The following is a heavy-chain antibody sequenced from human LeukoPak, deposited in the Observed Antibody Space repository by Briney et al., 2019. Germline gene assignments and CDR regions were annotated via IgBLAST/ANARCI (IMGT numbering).Heavy chain of an antibody. D-gene: IGHD6-13*01. J-gene: IGHJ1*01. CDR3: ANAIASAGAQYFQL. V-gene: IGHV1-46*01. Sequence: GASVKVSCKPSGYTFTSYNMHWVREAPGQGPEWMGIIYTSDGSARYAQKFQGRVTMTRDTSTGTVYMELSSLRSEDTAVYYCANAIASAGAQYFQLGGQGTLVSASS. CDR1: GYTFTSYN. CDR2: IYTSDGSA.